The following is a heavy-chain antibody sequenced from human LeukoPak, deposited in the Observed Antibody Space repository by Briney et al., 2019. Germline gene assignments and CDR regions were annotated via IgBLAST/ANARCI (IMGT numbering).Heavy chain of an antibody. D-gene: IGHD6-13*01. Sequence: PSETLSLTCAVSGGSFTVYYWGWIRQSPGKGLEWMGEINHSGSTNYNPSLKSRVTISVDTSKNQFSLKLSSVTAADTAVYYCASLAAAGTGNWFDPWGQGTLVTVSS. V-gene: IGHV4-34*01. J-gene: IGHJ5*02. CDR3: ASLAAAGTGNWFDP. CDR2: INHSGST. CDR1: GGSFTVYY.